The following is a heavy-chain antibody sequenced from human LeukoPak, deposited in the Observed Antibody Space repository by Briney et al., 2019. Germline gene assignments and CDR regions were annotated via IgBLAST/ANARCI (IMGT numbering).Heavy chain of an antibody. CDR1: GGTFSSYA. CDR2: IIPIFGTA. J-gene: IGHJ4*02. Sequence: SVKVSCKASGGTFSSYAISWVRQAPGQGLEWMGGIIPIFGTANYAQKFQGRVTITADESTSTAYMELSSLRSEDTAVYYCARESGPISSSWYWWGQGTLVAVSS. CDR3: ARESGPISSSWYW. D-gene: IGHD6-13*01. V-gene: IGHV1-69*13.